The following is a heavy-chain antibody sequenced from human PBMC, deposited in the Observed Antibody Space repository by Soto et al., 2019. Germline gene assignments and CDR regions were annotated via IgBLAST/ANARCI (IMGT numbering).Heavy chain of an antibody. V-gene: IGHV1-18*01. CDR2: TSTFNGNR. CDR3: ARDAGVGSYGSKMYGMDV. Sequence: QVQLVQSGPEMKKPGASVKVSCKASGYTFDTYDISWVRQAPGQGLEWMGWTSTFNGNRIYAQKFQGRVTMTTDTSTSTANMELRSLRSDDTAVYYCARDAGVGSYGSKMYGMDVWGPGTTVTVSS. D-gene: IGHD3-10*01. J-gene: IGHJ6*01. CDR1: GYTFDTYD.